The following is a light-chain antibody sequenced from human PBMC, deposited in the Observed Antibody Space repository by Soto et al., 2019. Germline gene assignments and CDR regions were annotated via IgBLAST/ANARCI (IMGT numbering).Light chain of an antibody. Sequence: QSVLTQPPSVSGAPGQRVTISCTGSSSNIGAGYDVHWYQHLPGTAPKLLIYGNSNRPSGVPDRFSGSKSGTSASLAITGLQAEDEADYYCQSYDSRLSLWVFGGGTKLTV. CDR1: SSNIGAGYD. V-gene: IGLV1-40*01. J-gene: IGLJ3*02. CDR3: QSYDSRLSLWV. CDR2: GNS.